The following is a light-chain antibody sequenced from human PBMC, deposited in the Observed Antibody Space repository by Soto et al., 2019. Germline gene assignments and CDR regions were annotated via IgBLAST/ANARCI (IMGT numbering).Light chain of an antibody. Sequence: EIVLPQSPGAXXLSLWEGATRSCRAXQRVSSSYFAWYQQKPGQAPRLLIYGASSRATGIPDRFSGSGSGTDFTLTISRLEPEDFAVYYCQQYGSSPPITFAQGTRLAIK. CDR1: QRVSSSY. CDR3: QQYGSSPPIT. CDR2: GAS. V-gene: IGKV3-20*01. J-gene: IGKJ5*01.